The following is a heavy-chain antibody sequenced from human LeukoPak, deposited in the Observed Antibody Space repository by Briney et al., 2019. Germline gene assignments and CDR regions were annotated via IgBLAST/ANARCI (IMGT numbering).Heavy chain of an antibody. D-gene: IGHD6-6*01. CDR3: ARGGAARLHFQN. CDR2: IYHSGST. Sequence: KPSETLSLTCTVSGGSISTYYWNWIRQPRGKGLEWIGYIYHSGSTNYNPSLQSRVTISVDTSKNQFSLNLNSVTAADTAVYYCARGGAARLHFQNWGQGTLVTVSS. CDR1: GGSISTYY. V-gene: IGHV4-59*01. J-gene: IGHJ1*01.